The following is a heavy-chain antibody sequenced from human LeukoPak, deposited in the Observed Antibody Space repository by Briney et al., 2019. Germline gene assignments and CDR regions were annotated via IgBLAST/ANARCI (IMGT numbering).Heavy chain of an antibody. V-gene: IGHV1-2*04. Sequence: ASVKVSCKASGYTFTGYYMHWVRQAPGQGLEWMGWINPNSGGTNYAQKFQGWVTMTRDTSISTAYMELSRLRSDDTAVYYCAKDPYYDFWSGHSRYFDYWGQGTLVTVSS. J-gene: IGHJ4*02. D-gene: IGHD3-3*01. CDR2: INPNSGGT. CDR1: GYTFTGYY. CDR3: AKDPYYDFWSGHSRYFDY.